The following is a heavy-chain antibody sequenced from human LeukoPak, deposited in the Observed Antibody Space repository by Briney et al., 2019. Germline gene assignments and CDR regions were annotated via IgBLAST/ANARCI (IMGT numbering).Heavy chain of an antibody. D-gene: IGHD6-13*01. CDR3: ACPYRSRFDY. J-gene: IGHJ4*02. CDR2: IKQDGSEN. CDR1: GFTFSGSA. Sequence: PGGSLRLSCAASGFTFSGSAMHWVRQAPGKGLEWVASIKQDGSENYYVDSVKGRFTISRDNAKNSLSLQMNTLRAEDTAIYYCACPYRSRFDYWGQGTLVTVSS. V-gene: IGHV3-7*03.